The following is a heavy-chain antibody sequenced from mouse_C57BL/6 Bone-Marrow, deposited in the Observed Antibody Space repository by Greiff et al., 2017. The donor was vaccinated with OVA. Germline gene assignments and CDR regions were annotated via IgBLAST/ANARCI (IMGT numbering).Heavy chain of an antibody. CDR1: GYTFTDYE. J-gene: IGHJ2*01. CDR2: IDPETGGT. V-gene: IGHV1-15*01. CDR3: TRQYYYGSSWDY. Sequence: VQLQESGAELVRPGASVTLSCKASGYTFTDYEMHWVKQTPVHGLEWIGAIDPETGGTAYNQKFKGKAILTADKSSSTAYMELRSLTSEDSAVYYCTRQYYYGSSWDYWGQGTTLTVSS. D-gene: IGHD1-1*01.